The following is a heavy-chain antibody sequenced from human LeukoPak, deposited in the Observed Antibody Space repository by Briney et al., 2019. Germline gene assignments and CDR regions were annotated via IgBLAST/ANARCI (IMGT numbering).Heavy chain of an antibody. Sequence: GASVKVFCKASGYTFTSYDINWVRQAPGHGLEWMGWINPNSGGTNYAQKFQGRFTMTRDTSISTAYMELSRLRSDDTAVYYCAREGKEWELRGVDYWGQGTLVTVSS. CDR3: AREGKEWELRGVDY. D-gene: IGHD1-26*01. CDR2: INPNSGGT. V-gene: IGHV1-2*02. CDR1: GYTFTSYD. J-gene: IGHJ4*02.